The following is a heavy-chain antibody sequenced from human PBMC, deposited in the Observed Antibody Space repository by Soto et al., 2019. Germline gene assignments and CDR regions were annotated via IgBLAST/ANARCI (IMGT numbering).Heavy chain of an antibody. J-gene: IGHJ3*01. CDR1: GFTFNNYA. V-gene: IGHV3-23*01. Sequence: EVQVLESGGDLVQPGGSLRLSCAASGFTFNNYAMSWVRQAPGKGLEWVSGVGDSGGSTYYADSVKGRFTISRDNSRNTVSMQMNSLRAEDTAIYFCARYLRAVVNDAFDVWGQGTMVTVSS. CDR2: VGDSGGST. CDR3: ARYLRAVVNDAFDV. D-gene: IGHD6-19*01.